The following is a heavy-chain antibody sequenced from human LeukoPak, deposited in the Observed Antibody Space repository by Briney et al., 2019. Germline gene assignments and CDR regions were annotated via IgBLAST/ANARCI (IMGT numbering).Heavy chain of an antibody. D-gene: IGHD5-12*01. Sequence: SETLSLTCTVSGGSISSSSYYWGWIRQPPGKGLEWIGSIYYSGSTYYNPSLKSRVTISVDTSKNQFSLKLRSVTAADTAVYYCARRPGRGYDFTYYYYMDVWGKGTTVTVSS. CDR2: IYYSGST. CDR1: GGSISSSSYY. V-gene: IGHV4-39*07. CDR3: ARRPGRGYDFTYYYYMDV. J-gene: IGHJ6*03.